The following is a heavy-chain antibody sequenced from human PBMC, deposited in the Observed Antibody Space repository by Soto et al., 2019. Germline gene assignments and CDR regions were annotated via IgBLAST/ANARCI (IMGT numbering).Heavy chain of an antibody. Sequence: PGGSLRLSCAASGFTFSDYYMNWVRQAPGKGLEWISVISGSGGSTYYADSVKGRFTISRDNSKNTLYLQMNSLRAEDTAVYYCAKRASGSYFDYWSQGTLVTVFS. V-gene: IGHV3-23*01. J-gene: IGHJ4*02. CDR2: ISGSGGST. CDR3: AKRASGSYFDY. D-gene: IGHD3-10*01. CDR1: GFTFSDYY.